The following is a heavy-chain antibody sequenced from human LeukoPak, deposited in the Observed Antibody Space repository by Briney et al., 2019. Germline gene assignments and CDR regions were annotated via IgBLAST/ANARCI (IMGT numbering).Heavy chain of an antibody. V-gene: IGHV1-18*01. J-gene: IGHJ6*02. CDR3: ARDQEPQRGLSYGANNYYYYGMDV. CDR1: GYTFTSYG. D-gene: IGHD5-18*01. Sequence: GASVKVSCKASGYTFTSYGISWVRQAPGQGLEWMGWISAYNGNTNYAQKLQGRVTMTTDTSTSTAYMELWSLRSDDTAVYYCARDQEPQRGLSYGANNYYYYGMDVWGQGTTVTVSS. CDR2: ISAYNGNT.